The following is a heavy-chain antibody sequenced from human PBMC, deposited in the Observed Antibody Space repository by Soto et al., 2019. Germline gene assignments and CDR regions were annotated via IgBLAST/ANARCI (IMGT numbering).Heavy chain of an antibody. V-gene: IGHV3-9*01. D-gene: IGHD2-21*02. J-gene: IGHJ5*02. CDR2: IDWNSGTI. CDR3: AKATKVVTHGFDP. Sequence: EMQLVESGGGLVQPGRSLRLSCAVSGFTFENFALHWVRQAPGKGLEWVSGIDWNSGTIAYADSVKGRFTLSRDSATSSLYLHLDGLRPEDTAFYYGAKATKVVTHGFDPWGQGTLVTVSS. CDR1: GFTFENFA.